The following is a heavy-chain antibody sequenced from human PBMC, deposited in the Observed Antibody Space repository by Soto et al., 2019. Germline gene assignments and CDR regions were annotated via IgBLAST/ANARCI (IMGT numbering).Heavy chain of an antibody. V-gene: IGHV3-23*01. J-gene: IGHJ4*02. CDR1: GFTFSSRA. CDR3: AKLTYSDLWSGSHDS. Sequence: AGSLRLSCAASGFTFSSRAMSWVRQAPGKGLDWVSIISASGDNTYYADSVKGRFTISRDNSKNTLYLQVNSLRAEDTAVYYCAKLTYSDLWSGSHDSWGQGTLVTVSS. CDR2: ISASGDNT. D-gene: IGHD3-3*01.